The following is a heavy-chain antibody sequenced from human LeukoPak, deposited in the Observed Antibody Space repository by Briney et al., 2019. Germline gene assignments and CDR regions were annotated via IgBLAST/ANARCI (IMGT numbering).Heavy chain of an antibody. CDR2: ISSSGSAI. V-gene: IGHV3-48*03. D-gene: IGHD5-24*01. CDR1: GFTFSSYE. Sequence: GGSLRLSCAASGFTFSSYEMNWVRQAPGKGLEWVSYISSSGSAIYYADSVKGRFTISRDNAKNSLYLQMNSLRAEDTAVYYCAVATIKDYFDYWGQGTLVTVSS. J-gene: IGHJ4*02. CDR3: AVATIKDYFDY.